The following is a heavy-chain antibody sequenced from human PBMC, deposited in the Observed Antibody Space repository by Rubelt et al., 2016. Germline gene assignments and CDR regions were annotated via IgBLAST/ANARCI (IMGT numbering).Heavy chain of an antibody. CDR3: ARQKGIAVGKRLDY. D-gene: IGHD6-19*01. Sequence: QVQLVQSGSELKKPGASVKVSCKASGYTFTSYAMNWVRQAPGQGLEWMGWINTNTGNPTYAHGFTGRVVFALDTSGSTAYLQISIRKAEDTAVYYCARQKGIAVGKRLDYWGQGTLVTGSS. CDR1: GYTFTSYA. CDR2: INTNTGNP. V-gene: IGHV7-4-1*02. J-gene: IGHJ4*02.